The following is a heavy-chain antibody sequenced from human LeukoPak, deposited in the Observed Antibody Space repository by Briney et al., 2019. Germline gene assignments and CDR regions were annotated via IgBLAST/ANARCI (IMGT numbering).Heavy chain of an antibody. CDR3: ARVYASGSYYRGMDV. J-gene: IGHJ6*02. Sequence: GGSLRLSCAASGFTFSSYSMNWVRQAPGKGLEWVSSISSSSTYIYHAESVKGRFTISRDNAKNSLYLQMNSLRAEDTAVYYCARVYASGSYYRGMDVWGQGTTVTVSS. V-gene: IGHV3-21*06. D-gene: IGHD3-10*01. CDR2: ISSSSTYI. CDR1: GFTFSSYS.